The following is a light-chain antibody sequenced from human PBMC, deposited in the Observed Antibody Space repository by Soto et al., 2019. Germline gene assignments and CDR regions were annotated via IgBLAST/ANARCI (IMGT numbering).Light chain of an antibody. J-gene: IGLJ2*01. CDR2: SND. Sequence: QSFLTQSPSASGTPGQRVSISCSGSTSNIGTNTVSWYQHVPGTAPKLLIYSNDQRPSAVPGRFSGSKSGTSASLAISGLLSEDEADYYCATWDDSLNVVFGGGTKVTVL. CDR1: TSNIGTNT. V-gene: IGLV1-44*01. CDR3: ATWDDSLNVV.